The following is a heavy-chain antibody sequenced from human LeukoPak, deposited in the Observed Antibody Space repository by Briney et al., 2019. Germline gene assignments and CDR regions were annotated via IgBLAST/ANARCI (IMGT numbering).Heavy chain of an antibody. CDR1: GFSFSDHY. J-gene: IGHJ4*02. CDR3: VRGLNSFDL. V-gene: IGHV3-72*01. Sequence: GGSLRLSRVVSGFSFSDHYLDWVRQAPGRGLEWVGRSRIKADGYITQYAASVKDRFTISRDESKDSLLLQMNSLKTEDTAIYYCVRGLNSFDLWGQGTPVTASS. CDR2: SRIKADGYIT.